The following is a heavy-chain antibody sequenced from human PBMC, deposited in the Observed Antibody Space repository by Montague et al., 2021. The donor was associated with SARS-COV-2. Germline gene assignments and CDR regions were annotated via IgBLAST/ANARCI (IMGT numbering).Heavy chain of an antibody. D-gene: IGHD3-10*01. J-gene: IGHJ4*02. V-gene: IGHV3-48*03. CDR2: ISSRGDHI. CDR1: GFSFSSYE. Sequence: SLRLSCAASGFSFSSYEMNWVRQAPGKGLEWLSYISSRGDHIYYTDSVKGRFTVSRDNAGSSLFPQIDSLRVEDTAVYYCATDRRPDSDGSGSLDNWGQGTLVTVSS. CDR3: ATDRRPDSDGSGSLDN.